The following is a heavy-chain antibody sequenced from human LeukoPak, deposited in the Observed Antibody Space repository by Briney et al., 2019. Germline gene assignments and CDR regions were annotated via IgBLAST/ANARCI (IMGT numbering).Heavy chain of an antibody. V-gene: IGHV3-30*18. D-gene: IGHD6-13*01. CDR3: AKDTQGYSSSWYPLYYYYYGIDV. CDR2: ISYDGSNK. J-gene: IGHJ6*04. CDR1: GFTFSSYG. Sequence: GSLRLSCAASGFTFSSYGMHWVRQAPGKGLEWVAVISYDGSNKYYADSVKGRFTISRDNSKNTLYLQMNSLRAEDTAVYYCAKDTQGYSSSWYPLYYYYYGIDVWGKGTTVTVSS.